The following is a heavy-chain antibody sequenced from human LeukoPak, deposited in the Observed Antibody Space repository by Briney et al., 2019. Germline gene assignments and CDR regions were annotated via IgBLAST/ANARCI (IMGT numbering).Heavy chain of an antibody. J-gene: IGHJ4*02. V-gene: IGHV3-23*01. D-gene: IGHD6-19*01. CDR1: GFTFSSYA. CDR3: AKDATRTIGWYFFDY. Sequence: GGSLRLSCAASGFTFSSYAMSWVRQAPGKGLEWVSGITYSGSGTYYADSVKGRFTISRDNSKNTLHLQLCSLRAEDTAIYYCAKDATRTIGWYFFDYWGQGTLVTVSS. CDR2: ITYSGSGT.